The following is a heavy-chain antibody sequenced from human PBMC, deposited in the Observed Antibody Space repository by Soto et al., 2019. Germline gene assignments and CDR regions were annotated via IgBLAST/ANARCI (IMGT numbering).Heavy chain of an antibody. V-gene: IGHV3-72*01. CDR3: ASGSPILGFDY. D-gene: IGHD1-26*01. CDR1: GFTFSDHY. Sequence: EVQLVESGGGLVQPGGSLRLSCAASGFTFSDHYMDWVRQAPGKGLEWVGRTRNKANSYTTEYAASVKGRFTISRDDSKNSRYLQMNSLKTEDTAVYCGASGSPILGFDYWGQGTLVTVSS. CDR2: TRNKANSYTT. J-gene: IGHJ4*02.